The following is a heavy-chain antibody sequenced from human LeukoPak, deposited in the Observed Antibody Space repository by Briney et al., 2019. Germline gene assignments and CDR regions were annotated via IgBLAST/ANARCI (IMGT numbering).Heavy chain of an antibody. Sequence: SETLSLTCTVSGGSISSYSWSWIRQPPGKGLEWIGYIYYSGSTNYNPSLKSRVTISVDTSKNQFSLKLSSVTAADTAVYYCARGIAARHDYWGQGTLVTVSS. CDR3: ARGIAARHDY. D-gene: IGHD6-6*01. CDR2: IYYSGST. J-gene: IGHJ4*02. V-gene: IGHV4-59*01. CDR1: GGSISSYS.